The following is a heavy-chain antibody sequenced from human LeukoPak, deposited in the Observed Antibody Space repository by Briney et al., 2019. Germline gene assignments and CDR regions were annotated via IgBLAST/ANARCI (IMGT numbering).Heavy chain of an antibody. CDR3: ARVGYSSSWHYYYYYMDV. CDR1: GGSISSYY. Sequence: SETLSLTCTVSGGSISSYYWSWIRQPPGKGLEWIGYIYYSGSTNYNPSLKSRVTISVDTSKNQFSLKVSSVTAADTAVYYCARVGYSSSWHYYYYYMDVWGKGTTVTVSS. D-gene: IGHD6-13*01. V-gene: IGHV4-59*01. CDR2: IYYSGST. J-gene: IGHJ6*03.